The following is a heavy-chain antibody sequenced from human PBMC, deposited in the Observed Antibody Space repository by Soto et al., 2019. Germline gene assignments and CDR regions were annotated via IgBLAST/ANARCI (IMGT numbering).Heavy chain of an antibody. CDR1: GGSVSSCGYY. CDR2: IYYSGST. D-gene: IGHD6-13*01. V-gene: IGHV4-61*08. Sequence: SDTLSLTCTVSGGSVSSCGYYWIWILQAPGKVLEWSGYIYYSGSTNYNPSLKSRVTISVDTSKNQFSLKLSSVTAADTAVYYCASGNIAAAGNANDYYYYCGMDVWGQRTTVTVSS. J-gene: IGHJ6*02. CDR3: ASGNIAAAGNANDYYYYCGMDV.